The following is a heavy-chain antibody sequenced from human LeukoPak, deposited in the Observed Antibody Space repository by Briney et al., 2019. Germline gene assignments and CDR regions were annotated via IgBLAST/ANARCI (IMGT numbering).Heavy chain of an antibody. V-gene: IGHV3-9*01. CDR3: AKMYCSSTSCPVDY. J-gene: IGHJ4*02. CDR1: GFTFDNYA. CDR2: ISWNSGII. Sequence: GGSLRLSCAASGFTFDNYAMHWVRQAPGKGLEWGSGISWNSGIIGHADSVKGRFTISRDNAKNTLDLQMNSMRAEDTAVYYCAKMYCSSTSCPVDYWGQGTLVTVSS. D-gene: IGHD2-2*01.